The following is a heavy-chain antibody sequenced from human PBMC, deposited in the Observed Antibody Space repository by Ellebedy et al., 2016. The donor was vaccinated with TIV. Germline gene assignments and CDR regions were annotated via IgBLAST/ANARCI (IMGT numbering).Heavy chain of an antibody. J-gene: IGHJ4*02. CDR1: GFTFSSYA. V-gene: IGHV3-23*01. Sequence: GESLKISCAASGFTFSSYAMSWVRQAPGKGLEWVSGISGSGGSTYYADSVKGRFTISRDNSKNTLYLQMNNLRVEDTAVYYCARAHFWGQGTLVTVSS. CDR3: ARAHF. CDR2: ISGSGGST. D-gene: IGHD3-3*02.